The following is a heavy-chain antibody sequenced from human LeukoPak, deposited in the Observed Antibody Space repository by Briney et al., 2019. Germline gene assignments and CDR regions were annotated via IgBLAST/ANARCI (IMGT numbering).Heavy chain of an antibody. CDR1: GHTFTGYY. J-gene: IGHJ5*02. CDR3: ARPLSRHPDNWFDP. CDR2: INPNSGGT. Sequence: GASVKVSCKASGHTFTGYYMHWVRQAPGQGLEWMGWINPNSGGTNYAQKFQGRVTMTRDTSISTAYMELSRLRSDDTAVYYCARPLSRHPDNWFDPWGQGTLVTVSS. V-gene: IGHV1-2*02.